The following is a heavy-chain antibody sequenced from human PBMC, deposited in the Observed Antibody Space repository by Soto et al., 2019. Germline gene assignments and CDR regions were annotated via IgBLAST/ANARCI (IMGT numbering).Heavy chain of an antibody. CDR1: GYTFTSYD. CDR2: MNPNSGNT. Sequence: QVQLVQSGAEVKKPGASVKVSCKASGYTFTSYDINWVRQATGQGLEWMGWMNPNSGNTGYAQKFQGRVTMTRNTSISTADMELSSLRSEDTAVYYCARGLYSSNNDAFDIWGQGTMVTVSS. V-gene: IGHV1-8*01. CDR3: ARGLYSSNNDAFDI. J-gene: IGHJ3*02. D-gene: IGHD6-13*01.